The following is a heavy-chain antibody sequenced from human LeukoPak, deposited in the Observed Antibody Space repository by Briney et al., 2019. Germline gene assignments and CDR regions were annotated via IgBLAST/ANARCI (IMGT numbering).Heavy chain of an antibody. CDR3: VGWLGERWIDP. CDR1: GAFFTRYY. J-gene: IGHJ5*02. D-gene: IGHD3-10*01. CDR2: INHTGHT. V-gene: IGHV4-34*01. Sequence: PSETLSLTCAVQGAFFTRYYWSWLRQTPGKGLDWIGEINHTGHTHYSPSLKSRVTISADTSKNDFSLSLRLSSVTAADTAVYYCVGWLGERWIDPWGQGTLVTVSS.